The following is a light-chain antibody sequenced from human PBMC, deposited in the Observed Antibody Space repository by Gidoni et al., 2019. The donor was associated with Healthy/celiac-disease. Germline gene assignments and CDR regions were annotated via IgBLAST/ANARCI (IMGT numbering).Light chain of an antibody. CDR2: EVS. CDR3: CSYAGSSTLV. Sequence: QSALTQPASVSVSPGQSSTISCTGTSSDVGSYNLVTWYQQHPGKAPKLMIYEVSHRPSEVSNRFSGSKSGNTASLTISGLQAEDEADYYCCSYAGSSTLVFGGGTKLTVL. J-gene: IGLJ2*01. CDR1: SSDVGSYNL. V-gene: IGLV2-23*02.